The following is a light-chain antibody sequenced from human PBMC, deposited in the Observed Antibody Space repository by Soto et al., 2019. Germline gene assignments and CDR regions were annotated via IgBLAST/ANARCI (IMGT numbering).Light chain of an antibody. J-gene: IGKJ4*01. CDR3: QQRPIWT. CDR2: DAS. V-gene: IGKV3-11*01. Sequence: EIVLTQSPATLSLSPGERATLSCRASQSIGNYLAWYQQRRGLAPRLLIYDASNRTTGIPARFSDSDSGTEFTVTNSCLKSEDYAVYYRQQRPIWTFGGGTKLEI. CDR1: QSIGNY.